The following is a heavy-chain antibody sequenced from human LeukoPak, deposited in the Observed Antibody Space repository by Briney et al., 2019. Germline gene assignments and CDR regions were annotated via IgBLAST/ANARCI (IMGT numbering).Heavy chain of an antibody. CDR1: GGSISGYI. Sequence: ASETLSLTCTVYGGSISGYIWNWIRLPAGKGLEWIGRIYTSGSTDYNPSLKSRVTMSLDTSKNQFSLKLSSVTAADTAVYYCARVGRVLRAFDYWGQGTLVTVSS. D-gene: IGHD2-8*01. J-gene: IGHJ4*02. V-gene: IGHV4-4*07. CDR3: ARVGRVLRAFDY. CDR2: IYTSGST.